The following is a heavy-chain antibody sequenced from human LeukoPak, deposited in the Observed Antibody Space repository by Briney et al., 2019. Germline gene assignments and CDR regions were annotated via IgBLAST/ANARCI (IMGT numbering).Heavy chain of an antibody. D-gene: IGHD1-26*01. V-gene: IGHV3-30*02. Sequence: PGGSLRLSCAASGFTFSSYGMHWVRQAPGKGLERVAFIRYDGGNKYYADSVKGRFTISRGNSKNTLYLQMNSLRAEDTAVYYCAKFCGQWELPSCAFDNWGQGTMVTVSS. CDR2: IRYDGGNK. CDR1: GFTFSSYG. J-gene: IGHJ3*02. CDR3: AKFCGQWELPSCAFDN.